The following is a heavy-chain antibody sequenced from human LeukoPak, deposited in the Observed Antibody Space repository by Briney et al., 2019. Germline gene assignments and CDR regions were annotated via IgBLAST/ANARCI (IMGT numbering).Heavy chain of an antibody. CDR1: GFTFSSYA. V-gene: IGHV3-64*01. Sequence: GGSLRLSCAASGFTFSSYAMHWVRQAPGKGLEYVSAISSNGGSTYYANSVKGRFTISRDNSKNTLYLQMGSLRVEDMAVYYCARSQRFEELLFYWYFDLWGRGTLVTVSS. CDR3: ARSQRFEELLFYWYFDL. J-gene: IGHJ2*01. D-gene: IGHD3-10*01. CDR2: ISSNGGST.